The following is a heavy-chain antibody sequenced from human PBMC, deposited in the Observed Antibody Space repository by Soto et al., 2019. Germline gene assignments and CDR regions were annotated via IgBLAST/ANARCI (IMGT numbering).Heavy chain of an antibody. CDR3: ARATQFLYDSRGYSKNFDF. D-gene: IGHD3-22*01. CDR2: VNHIGIT. V-gene: IGHV4-34*01. Sequence: PSETLSLTCGVSGGSFSGFFWTWIRQPPGKGLEWIGEVNHIGITNYNPSLRSRLNLSIDTAKKQFSLKLTSVTAADTAVYYCARATQFLYDSRGYSKNFDFWGQGTLVTVSS. J-gene: IGHJ4*02. CDR1: GGSFSGFF.